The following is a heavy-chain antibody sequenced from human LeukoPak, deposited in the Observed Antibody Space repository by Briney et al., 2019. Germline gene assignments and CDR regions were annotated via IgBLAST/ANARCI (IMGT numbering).Heavy chain of an antibody. D-gene: IGHD1-7*01. CDR2: FSAGGSA. CDR1: GGSISSSSYS. Sequence: PSETLSLTCIVPGGSISSSSYSWAWLRESPGKGRDWIGTFSAGGSAYYNPSLTSPFSISKYTSDNQFSLTLYSATAADTAVYYCARKQTGTMYDVWGQGTQVTVSS. V-gene: IGHV4-39*07. CDR3: ARKQTGTMYDV. J-gene: IGHJ4*02.